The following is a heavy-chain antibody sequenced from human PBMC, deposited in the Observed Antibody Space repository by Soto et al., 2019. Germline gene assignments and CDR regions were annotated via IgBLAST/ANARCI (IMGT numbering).Heavy chain of an antibody. Sequence: GGSLRLSCVASGFTFSRYWMSWVRQAPGQGLEWIATISSTSTNIYYADSVKGRITISRDNPKNSLSLQMDSLRREDTAVYYCARGIASSSLVTFDVWGQGTKVTVSS. CDR3: ARGIASSSLVTFDV. D-gene: IGHD2-21*01. CDR2: ISSTSTNI. CDR1: GFTFSRYW. V-gene: IGHV3-21*01. J-gene: IGHJ3*01.